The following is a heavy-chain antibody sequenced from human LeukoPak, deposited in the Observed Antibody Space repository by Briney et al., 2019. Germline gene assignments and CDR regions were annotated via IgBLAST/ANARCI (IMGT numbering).Heavy chain of an antibody. Sequence: GGSLRLSCAASGFTFSSYAMSWVRQAPGKGLEWASVISGNGGSTYYADSVKGRFIISRDNSKNTLYLQMNSLRAEDTAVYYCARATSNSSSPPGPPKAWGQGTLVTVSS. D-gene: IGHD6-6*01. CDR3: ARATSNSSSPPGPPKA. CDR1: GFTFSSYA. CDR2: ISGNGGST. J-gene: IGHJ4*02. V-gene: IGHV3-23*01.